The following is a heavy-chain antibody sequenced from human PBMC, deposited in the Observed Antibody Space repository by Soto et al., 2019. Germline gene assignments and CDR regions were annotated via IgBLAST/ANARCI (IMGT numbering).Heavy chain of an antibody. Sequence: EVQLVESGGGLVKPGGSLRLSCAASGFTFSSYSMNWVRQAPGKGLEWVSSISSSSSYIYYADSVKGRFTISRDNAKNSLYLQMNSLRAEDTAVYYCARPRSACSGGSCSRYYFDYWGQGTLVTVSS. V-gene: IGHV3-21*01. CDR3: ARPRSACSGGSCSRYYFDY. D-gene: IGHD2-15*01. J-gene: IGHJ4*02. CDR1: GFTFSSYS. CDR2: ISSSSSYI.